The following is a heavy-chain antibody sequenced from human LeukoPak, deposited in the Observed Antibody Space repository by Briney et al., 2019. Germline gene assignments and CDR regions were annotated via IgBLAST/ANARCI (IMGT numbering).Heavy chain of an antibody. D-gene: IGHD6-19*01. CDR3: ARAHASYSSGWYILGY. V-gene: IGHV1-2*02. CDR1: GYTFTGYY. J-gene: IGHJ4*02. CDR2: INPNSGGT. Sequence: GASVKGSCRASGYTFTGYYMHWVRQAPGQGLEWMGWINPNSGGTNYAQKFQGRVTMTRDTSISTAYMELSRLRSDDTAVYYCARAHASYSSGWYILGYWGQGTLVTVSS.